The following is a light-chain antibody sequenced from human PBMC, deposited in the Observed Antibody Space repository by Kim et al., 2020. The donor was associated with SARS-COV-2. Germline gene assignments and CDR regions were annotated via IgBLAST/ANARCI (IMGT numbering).Light chain of an antibody. J-gene: IGKJ1*01. V-gene: IGKV3-20*01. Sequence: NRNYLAWYQQKPGQAPRLLIHSASSRATGIPDRFSGSGSGSDFTLTISRLEPEDFAVYYCHQYGSSSGTFGPGTKVEI. CDR3: HQYGSSSGT. CDR2: SAS. CDR1: NRNY.